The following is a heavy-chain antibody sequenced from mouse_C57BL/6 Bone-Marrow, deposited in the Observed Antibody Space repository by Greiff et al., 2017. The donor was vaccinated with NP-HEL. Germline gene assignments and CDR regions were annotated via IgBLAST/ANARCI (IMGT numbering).Heavy chain of an antibody. J-gene: IGHJ4*01. D-gene: IGHD1-1*01. CDR1: GFTFSSYA. CDR2: ISSGGDSI. V-gene: IGHV5-9-1*02. CDR3: TRGNYYGSSPYAMDY. Sequence: EVKLVESGEGLVKPGGSLKLSCAASGFTFSSYAMSWVRQTPEKRLEWVAYISSGGDSIYYADTVKGRFTISRDNDRNTLYLQMSSLKSEDTAMYYCTRGNYYGSSPYAMDYWGQGTSVTVSS.